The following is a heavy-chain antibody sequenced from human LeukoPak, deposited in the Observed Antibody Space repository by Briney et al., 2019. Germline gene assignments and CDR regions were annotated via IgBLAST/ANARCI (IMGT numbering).Heavy chain of an antibody. D-gene: IGHD6-6*01. CDR2: IYYSGST. CDR3: ARLPVPGNYYYGMDV. CDR1: GGSISSYY. J-gene: IGHJ6*02. Sequence: SKTLSLTCTVSGGSISSYYWSWIRQPPGKGLEWIGYIYYSGSTNYNPSLKSRVTISVDTSKNQFSLKLSSVTAADTAVYYCARLPVPGNYYYGMDVWGQGTTVTVSS. V-gene: IGHV4-59*08.